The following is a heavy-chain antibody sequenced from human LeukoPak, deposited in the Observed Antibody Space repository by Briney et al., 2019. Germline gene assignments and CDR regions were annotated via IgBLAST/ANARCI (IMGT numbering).Heavy chain of an antibody. J-gene: IGHJ4*02. D-gene: IGHD2-2*01. CDR3: ARALGYCTSTSCPDMDY. CDR2: INPNSGDT. V-gene: IGHV1-2*02. Sequence: ASVKVSCKASGYTFIGYFIHWVRQAPGQGLEWLGWINPNSGDTNYAQKFQGRVTLTRDTSIRTAYMEVNSLRSDDTAVYYCARALGYCTSTSCPDMDYWGQGTLVTVSS. CDR1: GYTFIGYF.